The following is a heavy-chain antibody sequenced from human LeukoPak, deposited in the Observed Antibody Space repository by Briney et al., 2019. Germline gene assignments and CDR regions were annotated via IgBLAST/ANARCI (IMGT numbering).Heavy chain of an antibody. J-gene: IGHJ4*02. CDR3: ARSLYGRGLDY. D-gene: IGHD4-17*01. CDR1: GYTFADYG. V-gene: IGHV1-18*01. Sequence: ASVKVSCKASGYTFADYGLNWVRQAPGQGLEWMGWISGYNGNTNYAQKFQGRVTMTTDSSTSIAYLELRSLGSDDTAVYYCARSLYGRGLDYWGQGTLVTVSS. CDR2: ISGYNGNT.